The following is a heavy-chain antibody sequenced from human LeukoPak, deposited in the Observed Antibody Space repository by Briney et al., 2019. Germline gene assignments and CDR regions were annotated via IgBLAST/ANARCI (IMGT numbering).Heavy chain of an antibody. Sequence: PSETLSLTCTVSGGSISSYYWSWILQPPGKGLEWIGYIYYSGNTYYNPSLKSRVTISVDTSKNQFSLKVNSVTAADTAVYYCARTKPLDPFDFWGQGTLVTVSS. CDR3: ARTKPLDPFDF. CDR1: GGSISSYY. V-gene: IGHV4-59*01. CDR2: IYYSGNT. J-gene: IGHJ3*01.